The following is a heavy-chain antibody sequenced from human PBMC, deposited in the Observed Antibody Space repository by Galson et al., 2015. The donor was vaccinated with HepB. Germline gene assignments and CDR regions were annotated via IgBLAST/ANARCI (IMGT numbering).Heavy chain of an antibody. CDR2: ISSSSSYT. CDR3: ARDRSSDY. V-gene: IGHV3-11*06. Sequence: SLRLSCASSGLTFSDYYMSWIRQAPGKGLEWLSYISSSSSYTNYADSVKGRFTISRDNAKNSLYLQMNSLRAEDTAVYYCARDRSSDYWGQGTLVTVSS. CDR1: GLTFSDYY. J-gene: IGHJ4*02.